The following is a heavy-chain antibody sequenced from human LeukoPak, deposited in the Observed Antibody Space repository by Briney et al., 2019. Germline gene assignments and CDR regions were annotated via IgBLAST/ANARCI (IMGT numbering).Heavy chain of an antibody. CDR1: GFTFSHAW. CDR2: IKSKTDGGTT. V-gene: IGHV3-15*01. J-gene: IGHJ4*02. Sequence: GGSLRLSCAVSGFTFSHAWRSWVRQAPGKGLEWVGRIKSKTDGGTTDYAAPVKGRFTISRDDSKNTLYLQMNSLRSEDTAVYYCTTIRGFCSGRSCLGYWGQGTLVTVSS. CDR3: TTIRGFCSGRSCLGY. D-gene: IGHD2-15*01.